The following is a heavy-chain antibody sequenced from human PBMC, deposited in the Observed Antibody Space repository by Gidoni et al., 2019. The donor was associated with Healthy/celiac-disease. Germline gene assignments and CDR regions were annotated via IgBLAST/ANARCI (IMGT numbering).Heavy chain of an antibody. Sequence: QVQLQQCGAGLLKPSETLSLTCAVYGGSFSGYYWSWIRQPPGKGLEWIGEIKHSGRTNYNPSLKSRVTISVDTSKNQFSLKLSSVTAADTAVYYCARGLSGGSDYWGQGTLVTVSS. D-gene: IGHD2-15*01. CDR1: GGSFSGYY. CDR3: ARGLSGGSDY. V-gene: IGHV4-34*01. J-gene: IGHJ4*02. CDR2: IKHSGRT.